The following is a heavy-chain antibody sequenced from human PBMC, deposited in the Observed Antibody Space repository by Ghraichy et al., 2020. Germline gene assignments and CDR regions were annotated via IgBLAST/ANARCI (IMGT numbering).Heavy chain of an antibody. J-gene: IGHJ4*02. D-gene: IGHD2-15*01. V-gene: IGHV4-59*01. CDR3: ARSTRGGSRDRGSLDS. CDR1: GGSMGSYY. Sequence: SQTLSLTCTVSGGSMGSYYWNWIRQSPGKGLEWIGYIYFSGNTKYNPSFKSRVTISVDTSTRQFFLQVTSVTAAATARYYCARSTRGGSRDRGSLDSWGQGALGTASS. CDR2: IYFSGNT.